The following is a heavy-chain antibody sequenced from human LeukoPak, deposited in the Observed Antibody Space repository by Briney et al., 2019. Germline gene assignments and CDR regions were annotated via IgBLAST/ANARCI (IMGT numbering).Heavy chain of an antibody. CDR2: ISWDGGST. J-gene: IGHJ6*03. CDR3: AKDYSSSSYYNYMDV. Sequence: PGGSLRLSCAASGFTFDDYVMHWVRQGPGKGLKWVSLISWDGGSTYYADSVKGRFTISRDNSKDSLYLQMNSLRAEDTALYYCAKDYSSSSYYNYMDVWGKGTTVTVSS. D-gene: IGHD6-6*01. V-gene: IGHV3-43D*03. CDR1: GFTFDDYV.